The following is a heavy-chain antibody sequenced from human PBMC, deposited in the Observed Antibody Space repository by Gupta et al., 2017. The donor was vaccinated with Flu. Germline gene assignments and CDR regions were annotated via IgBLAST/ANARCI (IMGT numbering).Heavy chain of an antibody. J-gene: IGHJ4*01. CDR2: ISSSGGT. CDR1: GFTLSSND. Sequence: EVQLVESGGRLVQPGGSLRLSCAGSGFTLSSNDMSWVRQAPGRGLEWVSFISSSGGTSSGDPVMGRFPTSIANASNSLELQRGGLGDEDPAVYYCTVGPGATGGHRTMVTVSS. D-gene: IGHD7-27*01. V-gene: IGHV3-48*03. CDR3: TVGPGAT.